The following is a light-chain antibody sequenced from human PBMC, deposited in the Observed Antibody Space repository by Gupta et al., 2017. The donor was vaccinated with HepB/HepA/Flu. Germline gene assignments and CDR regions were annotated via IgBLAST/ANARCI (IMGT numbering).Light chain of an antibody. Sequence: QSPLTHPASAFGSPGQALTTSGTGSSTDVGAYKYVSWLQQHPGKAPNVIIYDVSSRPSGVSNRFSGSKSDNTASLTISGLQAEDEADYYCASFASSNAVIFGGGTKLTVL. V-gene: IGLV2-14*01. CDR1: STDVGAYKY. CDR3: ASFASSNAVI. J-gene: IGLJ2*01. CDR2: DVS.